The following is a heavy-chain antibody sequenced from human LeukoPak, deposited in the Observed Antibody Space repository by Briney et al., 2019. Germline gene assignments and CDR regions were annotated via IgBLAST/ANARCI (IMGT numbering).Heavy chain of an antibody. CDR1: GYIFTGYY. J-gene: IGHJ4*02. D-gene: IGHD3-10*01. Sequence: ASVKVSCKAPGYIFTGYYMHRVRQAPGQGLEWMGIINPSGGSTNYAQKFQGRVTMTRDTSTSTVYMELSSLRSEDTAVYYCARGLWFGELFYWGQGTLVTVSS. V-gene: IGHV1-46*01. CDR3: ARGLWFGELFY. CDR2: INPSGGST.